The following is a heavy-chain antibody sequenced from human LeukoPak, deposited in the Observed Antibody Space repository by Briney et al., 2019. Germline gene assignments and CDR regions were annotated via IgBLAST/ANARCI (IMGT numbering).Heavy chain of an antibody. CDR2: INPNSGGT. CDR1: GYTFTGYY. CDR3: ARATPVLRFLEWSFDY. V-gene: IGHV1-2*02. J-gene: IGHJ4*02. D-gene: IGHD3-3*01. Sequence: GASVKVSCKASGYTFTGYYIHWVRQAPGQGLEWMGWINPNSGGTNYAQKLQGRVTMTTDTSTSTAYMELRSLRSDDTAVYYCARATPVLRFLEWSFDYWGQGTLVTVSS.